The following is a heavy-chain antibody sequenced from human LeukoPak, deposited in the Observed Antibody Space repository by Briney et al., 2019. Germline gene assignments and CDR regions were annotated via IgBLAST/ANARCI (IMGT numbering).Heavy chain of an antibody. J-gene: IGHJ4*02. CDR2: ISWNSGSI. CDR3: ASRGYFDSNVDY. D-gene: IGHD3-9*01. V-gene: IGHV3-9*01. Sequence: SGGSLRLSCAASGFTFDDYAMHWVRQAPGKGLEWVSGISWNSGSIGYADSVKGRFTISRDNAKNSLYLQMNSLRAEDTAVYYCASRGYFDSNVDYRGQGTLVTVSS. CDR1: GFTFDDYA.